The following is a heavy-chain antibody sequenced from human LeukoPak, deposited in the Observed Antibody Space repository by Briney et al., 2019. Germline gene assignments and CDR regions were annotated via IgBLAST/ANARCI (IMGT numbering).Heavy chain of an antibody. Sequence: ASVKVSCKASGYTFTGYYMHWVRQAPGQGLEWMGWINPNSGGTNYAQKFQGRVTMTRDTSISTAYMELSRLRSDDTAVYYCARVGASSGYYYFDYWGQGTLVTVSS. CDR1: GYTFTGYY. CDR2: INPNSGGT. J-gene: IGHJ4*02. V-gene: IGHV1-2*02. CDR3: ARVGASSGYYYFDY. D-gene: IGHD3-22*01.